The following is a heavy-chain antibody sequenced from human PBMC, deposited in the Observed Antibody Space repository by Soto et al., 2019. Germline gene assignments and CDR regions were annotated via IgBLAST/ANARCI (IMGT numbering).Heavy chain of an antibody. Sequence: GGSLRLSCAASGFTFSSYAMSWVRQAPGKGLEWVSDISGSGGSTYYADSVKGRFTISRDNSKNTLYLQMNSLRAEDTAVFYCAKEGSSGYYVLGWEPFDCWGQGTLVTVSS. J-gene: IGHJ4*02. CDR1: GFTFSSYA. CDR3: AKEGSSGYYVLGWEPFDC. CDR2: ISGSGGST. D-gene: IGHD3-22*01. V-gene: IGHV3-23*01.